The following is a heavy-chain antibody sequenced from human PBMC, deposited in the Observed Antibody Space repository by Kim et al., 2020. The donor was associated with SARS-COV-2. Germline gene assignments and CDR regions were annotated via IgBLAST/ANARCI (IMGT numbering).Heavy chain of an antibody. J-gene: IGHJ6*02. V-gene: IGHV4-59*08. CDR2: IYYSGST. CDR3: ARHYTYYYYGVDV. Sequence: SETLSLTCTVSGGSMSSYYWSWIRQPPGKELEWIGYIYYSGSTNYNPSLKSRVTISVDTSKNQFSLKLTSVTAEDTAVYYCARHYTYYYYGVDVWGQGTTVTVSS. CDR1: GGSMSSYY.